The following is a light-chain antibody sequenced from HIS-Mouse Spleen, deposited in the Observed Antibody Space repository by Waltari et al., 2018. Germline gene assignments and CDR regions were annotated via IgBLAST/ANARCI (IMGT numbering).Light chain of an antibody. V-gene: IGLV2-8*01. CDR1: SSDVGGYNY. Sequence: SALTQPPSASGSPGQSVTIPCTGTSSDVGGYNYVSWYQQHPGKAPKLMIYEVSKRPSGVPDRFSGSKSGNTASLTVSGLQAEDEADYYCSSYAGSNNLGVFGGGTKLTVL. J-gene: IGLJ2*01. CDR3: SSYAGSNNLGV. CDR2: EVS.